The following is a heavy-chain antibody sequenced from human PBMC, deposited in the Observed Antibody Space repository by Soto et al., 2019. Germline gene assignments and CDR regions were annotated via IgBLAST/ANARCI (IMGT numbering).Heavy chain of an antibody. D-gene: IGHD3-16*01. CDR1: GYSFTSYW. V-gene: IGHV5-51*01. J-gene: IGHJ6*02. CDR2: IYPGDSDT. Sequence: PGESLKISCKGSGYSFTSYWIGWVRQMPGKGLEWMGIIYPGDSDTRYSPSFQGQFTISADESISTAYLQWSSLKASDTAMYYCARHWGLIGYYYGMDVWGQGTTVTVSS. CDR3: ARHWGLIGYYYGMDV.